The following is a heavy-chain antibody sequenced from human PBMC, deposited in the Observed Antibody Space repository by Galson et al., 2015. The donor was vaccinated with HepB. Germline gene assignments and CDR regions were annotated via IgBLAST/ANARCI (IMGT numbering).Heavy chain of an antibody. CDR1: GFTFSSYG. CDR3: AKGLSPSLWCGELSVRSDNWCDP. V-gene: IGHV3-30*18. J-gene: IGHJ5*02. Sequence: SLRLSCAASGFTFSSYGMHWVRQAPGKGLEWVAVISYDGSNKYYADSVKGRFTISRDNSKNTLYLQMNSLRAEDTAVYYCAKGLSPSLWCGELSVRSDNWCDPWGQGTLVTVSS. D-gene: IGHD3-10*01. CDR2: ISYDGSNK.